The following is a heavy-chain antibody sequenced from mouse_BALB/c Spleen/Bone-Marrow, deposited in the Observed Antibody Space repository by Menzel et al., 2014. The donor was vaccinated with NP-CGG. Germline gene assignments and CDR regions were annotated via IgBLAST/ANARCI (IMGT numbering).Heavy chain of an antibody. CDR2: IWAGGST. Sequence: VMLVESGPGLVAPSQSLSITCTVSGFSLTTYGVHWVRQPPGKGLEWLGVIWAGGSTHYNSALMSRLSISKDNSNNQAFLKMKSLQTDDTAMYYCARDKGNGISLYYSMDYWGQGISVTVSS. J-gene: IGHJ4*01. CDR3: ARDKGNGISLYYSMDY. V-gene: IGHV2-9*02. CDR1: GFSLTTYG. D-gene: IGHD1-3*01.